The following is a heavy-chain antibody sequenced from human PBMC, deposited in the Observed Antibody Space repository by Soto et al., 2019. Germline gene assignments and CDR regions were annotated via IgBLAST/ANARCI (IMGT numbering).Heavy chain of an antibody. J-gene: IGHJ6*02. CDR1: GYSFTSYW. CDR3: ARHLGYCSGGGCYWYYYYYYGMDV. Sequence: GESLKISCKGSGYSFTSYWIGWVRQMPGKGLEWMGIIYPGDSDTRYSPSFQGQVTISADKSISTAYLQWSSLKASDTAMYYCARHLGYCSGGGCYWYYYYYYGMDVWGQGTTVTVSS. D-gene: IGHD2-15*01. CDR2: IYPGDSDT. V-gene: IGHV5-51*01.